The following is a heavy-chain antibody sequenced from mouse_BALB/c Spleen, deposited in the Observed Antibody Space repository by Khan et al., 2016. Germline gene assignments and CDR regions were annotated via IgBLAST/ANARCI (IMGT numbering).Heavy chain of an antibody. Sequence: EVELVESGGGLVKPGGSLKLSCAASGFTFSSHAMSWVRQTPEKRLEWVASISSGGTTFYPDSLKGRFTISRDNARNILYLQMTSRRSEDTAMYYCVRGVIMVVDYFDYWGQGTTLTVSS. CDR3: VRGVIMVVDYFDY. V-gene: IGHV5-6-5*01. CDR2: ISSGGTT. J-gene: IGHJ2*01. CDR1: GFTFSSHA. D-gene: IGHD1-1*01.